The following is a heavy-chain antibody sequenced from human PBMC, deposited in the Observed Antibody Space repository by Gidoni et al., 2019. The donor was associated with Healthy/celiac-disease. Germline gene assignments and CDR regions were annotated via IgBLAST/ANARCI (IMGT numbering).Heavy chain of an antibody. CDR2: IYPGDSDT. J-gene: IGHJ4*02. D-gene: IGHD2-2*01. CDR1: GYSFTSYW. V-gene: IGHV5-51*01. CDR3: ARHEGAAIFIMSADY. Sequence: EVQLVRSGAEVKKPGESLQISCKGSGYSFTSYWIGWVRQMPGKGLEWVGIIYPGDSDTRYSPSFQGQVTISADKSISTAYLQWSSLKASDTAMYYCARHEGAAIFIMSADYWGQGTLVTVSS.